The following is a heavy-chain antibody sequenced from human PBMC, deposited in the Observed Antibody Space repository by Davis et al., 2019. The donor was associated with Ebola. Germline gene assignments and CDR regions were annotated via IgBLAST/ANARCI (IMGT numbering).Heavy chain of an antibody. CDR1: GFTFSTYS. J-gene: IGHJ6*02. V-gene: IGHV3-48*02. CDR2: ISSSSSTI. CDR3: ARDYDSSGYYPLNYYYYGMDV. D-gene: IGHD3-22*01. Sequence: GESLKISCAASGFTFSTYSMNWVRQAPGKGLEWVSYISSSSSTIYYADSVKGRFTISRDNAKNSLYLQMNSLRDEDTAVYYCARDYDSSGYYPLNYYYYGMDVWGQGTTVTVSS.